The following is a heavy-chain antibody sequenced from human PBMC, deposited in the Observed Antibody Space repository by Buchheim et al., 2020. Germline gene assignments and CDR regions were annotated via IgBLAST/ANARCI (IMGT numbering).Heavy chain of an antibody. CDR3: AKRGTSAYYYPFDY. D-gene: IGHD3-22*01. V-gene: IGHV3-23*01. Sequence: EVQLLESGGGLVQPGGSLRLSCAASGFTFSSYAMSWVRQAPGKGLEWVSGISGDGGSTYYADSVKGRFTISRDNSKNKLYLQMSSLSAEDTAIYYCAKRGTSAYYYPFDYWGQGAL. CDR1: GFTFSSYA. J-gene: IGHJ4*02. CDR2: ISGDGGST.